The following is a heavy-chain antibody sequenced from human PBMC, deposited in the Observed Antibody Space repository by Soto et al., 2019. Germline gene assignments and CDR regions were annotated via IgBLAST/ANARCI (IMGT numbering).Heavy chain of an antibody. V-gene: IGHV4-30-2*01. D-gene: IGHD6-19*01. CDR1: GGSISSGGYS. Sequence: QLQLQESGSGLVKPSQTLSLTCAVSGGSISSGGYSWSWIRQPPGKGLEWIGYIYQSGSTYYNPSLKSRVTISVDRAKNQSSLKLSSVTAADTAVYYCARAGGLGAVAADYWGQWTLVTVSS. J-gene: IGHJ4*02. CDR2: IYQSGST. CDR3: ARAGGLGAVAADY.